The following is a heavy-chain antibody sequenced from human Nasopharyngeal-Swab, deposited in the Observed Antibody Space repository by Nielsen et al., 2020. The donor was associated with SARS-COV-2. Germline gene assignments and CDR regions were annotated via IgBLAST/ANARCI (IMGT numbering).Heavy chain of an antibody. CDR2: VDYDGVRT. CDR1: GFTFSSYA. CDR3: ATWMTAHFDY. D-gene: IGHD5-18*01. Sequence: GGSLRLSCAASGFTFSSYAMSWVRQAPGQGLEWVSTVDYDGVRTHYADSVEGRFIISRDNSRNTAYLQIKSLRVEDAAVYYCATWMTAHFDYWGQGTLVT. J-gene: IGHJ4*02. V-gene: IGHV3-23*01.